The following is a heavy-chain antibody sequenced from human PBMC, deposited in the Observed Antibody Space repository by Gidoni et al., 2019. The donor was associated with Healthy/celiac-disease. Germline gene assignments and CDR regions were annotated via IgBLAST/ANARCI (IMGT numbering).Heavy chain of an antibody. Sequence: EVQLVESGGGLVQPGRSLRLSCTASGFTFGDYAMSWVRQAPGKGLEWVGFIRSKAYGGTTKYAASVKGRFTISRDDSKSIAYLQMNSLKTEDTSLYYCTRDPFRSSVLKLNWFDPWGQGTLVTVSS. CDR2: IRSKAYGGTT. V-gene: IGHV3-49*04. D-gene: IGHD6-19*01. CDR1: GFTFGDYA. CDR3: TRDPFRSSVLKLNWFDP. J-gene: IGHJ5*02.